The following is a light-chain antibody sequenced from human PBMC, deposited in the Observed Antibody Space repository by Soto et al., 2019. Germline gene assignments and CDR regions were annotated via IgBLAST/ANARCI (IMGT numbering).Light chain of an antibody. Sequence: ELVMAQSPSTLSVSPGGRATLSCRASQSVGTNVAWYRQRPGQAPRLLIYGASTRATGLATRFSGSGSGTDFTLTISSLQSEDFAVYFCQQYNIWPLTFGGGTKVDIK. J-gene: IGKJ4*01. V-gene: IGKV3-15*01. CDR3: QQYNIWPLT. CDR1: QSVGTN. CDR2: GAS.